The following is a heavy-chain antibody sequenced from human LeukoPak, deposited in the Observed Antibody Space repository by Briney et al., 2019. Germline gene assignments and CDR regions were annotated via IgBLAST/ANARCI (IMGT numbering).Heavy chain of an antibody. CDR2: ITSNSRYI. CDR1: GFTFSSYI. Sequence: GGSLRLSCAASGFTFSSYIMNWVRQTPGKGLEWVSSITSNSRYIYYPDSVKGRFTISRDNAKNSLYLQMNSLRAEDTAVYYCARDSSSSWVYWGQGTLVTVSS. D-gene: IGHD6-6*01. J-gene: IGHJ4*02. V-gene: IGHV3-21*01. CDR3: ARDSSSSWVY.